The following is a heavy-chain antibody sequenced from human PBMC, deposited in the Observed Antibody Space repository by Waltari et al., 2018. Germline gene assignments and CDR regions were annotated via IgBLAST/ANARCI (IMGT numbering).Heavy chain of an antibody. V-gene: IGHV3-7*01. CDR2: IKEDGSEK. D-gene: IGHD3-3*01. CDR1: GFIFRNYW. Sequence: EVQLVESGGDFVQPGGSMRLSCAASGFIFRNYWMTWVRPAPGKGLEWVAKIKEDGSEKYYVDSVKGRFTISRDNAGNSMDLEMNSLRVEDTAVYYCARDGRLYYDFWSGSYGLDAWGQGTTVIISS. CDR3: ARDGRLYYDFWSGSYGLDA. J-gene: IGHJ6*02.